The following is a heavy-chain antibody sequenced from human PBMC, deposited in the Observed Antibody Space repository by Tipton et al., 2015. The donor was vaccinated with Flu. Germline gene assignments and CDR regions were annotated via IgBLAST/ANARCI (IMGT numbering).Heavy chain of an antibody. CDR3: ARDSYSRSSVGVFYYYGMDV. D-gene: IGHD6-6*01. CDR2: IRNTAYSGTT. J-gene: IGHJ6*02. V-gene: IGHV3-49*04. Sequence: RSLRLSCTTSGFSFGDYAVNWVRQAPGKGLEWVGFIRNTAYSGTTEYAASVKGRFTISRDNAKNTLYLQMKSLRAEDTAVYYCARDSYSRSSVGVFYYYGMDVWGQGTTVTVSS. CDR1: GFSFGDYA.